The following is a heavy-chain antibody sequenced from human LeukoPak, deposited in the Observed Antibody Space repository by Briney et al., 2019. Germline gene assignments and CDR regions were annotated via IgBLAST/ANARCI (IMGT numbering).Heavy chain of an antibody. D-gene: IGHD2/OR15-2a*01. V-gene: IGHV3-33*01. Sequence: GGSLRLSCAASGFTFSNYGMHWVRQAPGKGLEWVALIWYDGSNKYYTDSVKGRLTISRGNSKDTLFHQMNSLRAEDTAVYYCAREGPRGNSQFDYWGQGTLVTVST. CDR1: GFTFSNYG. J-gene: IGHJ4*02. CDR2: IWYDGSNK. CDR3: AREGPRGNSQFDY.